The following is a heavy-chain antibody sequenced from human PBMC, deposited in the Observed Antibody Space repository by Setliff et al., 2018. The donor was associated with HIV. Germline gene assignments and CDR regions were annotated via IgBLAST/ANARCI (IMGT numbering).Heavy chain of an antibody. J-gene: IGHJ4*02. V-gene: IGHV4-39*02. CDR3: TREGRGDPAMATTRIDY. CDR2: IYYTGFA. Sequence: LSLTCSVSGDSISSGSYFWGWIRQTPGKGLEWIGNIYYTGFAYYNPSLKSRVTISLDTSKTHFFLNLTSVTDAGTAVYFCTREGRGDPAMATTRIDYWGQGKLVTVSS. D-gene: IGHD1-1*01. CDR1: GDSISSGSYF.